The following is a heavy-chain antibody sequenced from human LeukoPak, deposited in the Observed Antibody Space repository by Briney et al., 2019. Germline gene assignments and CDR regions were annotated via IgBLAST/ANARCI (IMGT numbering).Heavy chain of an antibody. CDR2: ISSSSSYI. CDR3: ARVENGYYYDSSGYSFDY. D-gene: IGHD3-22*01. J-gene: IGHJ4*02. V-gene: IGHV3-21*01. Sequence: GGSLRHSCAASGFTFSSYSMNWVRQAPGKGLEWVSSISSSSSYIYYADSVKGRFTISRDNAKNSLYLQMNSLRAEDTAVYYCARVENGYYYDSSGYSFDYWGQGTLVTVSS. CDR1: GFTFSSYS.